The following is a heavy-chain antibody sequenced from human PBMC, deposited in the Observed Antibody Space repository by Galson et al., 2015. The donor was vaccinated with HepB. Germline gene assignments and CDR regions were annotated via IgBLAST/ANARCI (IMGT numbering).Heavy chain of an antibody. D-gene: IGHD5-18*01. V-gene: IGHV1-3*01. CDR3: ARERETRGYNYGPGDYDLDF. CDR1: GYTFTNYV. J-gene: IGHJ4*02. Sequence: SVKVSCKASGYTFTNYVLHWVRQAPGQRPEWMGWIYGGNGNTKYSQKFQGRVTITRDTFASTAYMELSSLRSEDTAVFYCARERETRGYNYGPGDYDLDFWGQGTLVTVSS. CDR2: IYGGNGNT.